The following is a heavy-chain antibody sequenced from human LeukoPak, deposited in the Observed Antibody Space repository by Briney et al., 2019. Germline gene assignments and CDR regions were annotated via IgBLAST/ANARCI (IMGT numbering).Heavy chain of an antibody. CDR2: ISACNGNT. V-gene: IGHV1-18*01. Sequence: VASVKVSCKASGYTFTSYGISWVRQAPGQGLEWMGWISACNGNTNYAQKLQGRVTMTTDTSTSTAYMELRSLRSDDTAVYYCARGDGLWDANAFDIWGQGTMVTVSS. CDR1: GYTFTSYG. J-gene: IGHJ3*02. D-gene: IGHD5-18*01. CDR3: ARGDGLWDANAFDI.